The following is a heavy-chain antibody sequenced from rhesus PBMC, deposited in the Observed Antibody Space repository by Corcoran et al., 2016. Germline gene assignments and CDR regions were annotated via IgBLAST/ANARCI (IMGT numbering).Heavy chain of an antibody. V-gene: IGHV4-173*01. CDR2: ISGSGGST. CDR1: GGSIRSNY. CDR3: ARVVLGPLDY. J-gene: IGHJ4*01. Sequence: QLQLQESGPGLVKPSETLSLTFAVSGGSIRSNYWSWIRQPHGRGLEWIGRISGSGGSTDYNPSLKRRVTMSPDTSKNQFSLKLSAVTAADTAVYDCARVVLGPLDYWGQGVLVTVSS.